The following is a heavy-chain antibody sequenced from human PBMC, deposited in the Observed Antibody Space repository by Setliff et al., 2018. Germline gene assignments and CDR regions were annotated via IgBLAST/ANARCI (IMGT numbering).Heavy chain of an antibody. CDR2: ISYSGKA. CDR3: ARDGDYFGSGNRFDP. Sequence: SETLSLTCTVSGGSINNYYWSWVRQPPGKGLEWLGYISYSGKANYNSSLKSRVTMSVDTSKNQFSLKVDSVTAADTAMYYCARDGDYFGSGNRFDPWGQGTLVTVSS. D-gene: IGHD3-10*01. J-gene: IGHJ5*02. V-gene: IGHV4-59*01. CDR1: GGSINNYY.